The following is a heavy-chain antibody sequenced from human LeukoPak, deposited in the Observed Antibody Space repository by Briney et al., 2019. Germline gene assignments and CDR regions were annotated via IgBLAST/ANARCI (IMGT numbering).Heavy chain of an antibody. V-gene: IGHV1-2*02. D-gene: IGHD3-22*01. J-gene: IGHJ4*02. CDR2: MNPNSGGT. CDR1: GYTFTSYD. Sequence: GASVKVSCKASGYTFTSYDINWVRQATGQGLEWMGWMNPNSGGTNYAQKFQGRVTMTRDTSISTAYMELSRLRSDDTAVFYCARYSYDSSSQSGYYFDYWGQGTLVTVSS. CDR3: ARYSYDSSSQSGYYFDY.